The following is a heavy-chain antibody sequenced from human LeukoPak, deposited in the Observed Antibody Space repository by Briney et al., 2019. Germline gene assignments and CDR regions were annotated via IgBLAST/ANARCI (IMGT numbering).Heavy chain of an antibody. V-gene: IGHV3-9*03. Sequence: PGGSLRPSCEASGFNFDDYAMHWVRQAPGKGLEWVSGISWNSDNTVYADSVKGRFTVSREDAKNSLSLQLNSLRPEDMALYYCAKGNSGSHRRGALDVWGQGTLVIVSS. J-gene: IGHJ3*01. CDR3: AKGNSGSHRRGALDV. CDR1: GFNFDDYA. CDR2: ISWNSDNT. D-gene: IGHD6-19*01.